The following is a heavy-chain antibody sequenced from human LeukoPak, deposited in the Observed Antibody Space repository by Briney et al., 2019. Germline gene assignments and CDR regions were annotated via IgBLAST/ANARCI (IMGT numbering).Heavy chain of an antibody. D-gene: IGHD1-26*01. CDR3: ARGGGYDYYTLGY. J-gene: IGHJ4*02. CDR1: GGSFSGYY. Sequence: PSETLSLTCAVYGGSFSGYYWSWIRQPPGKGLEWIGEINHSGSTNYNPSLKSRVTISVDTSKNQFSLKLSSVTAADTAVYYCARGGGYDYYTLGYWGQGTLVTVSS. V-gene: IGHV4-34*01. CDR2: INHSGST.